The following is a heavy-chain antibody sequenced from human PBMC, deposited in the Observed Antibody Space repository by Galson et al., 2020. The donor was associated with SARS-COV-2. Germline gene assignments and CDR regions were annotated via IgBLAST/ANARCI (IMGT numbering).Heavy chain of an antibody. CDR2: ISPSAKNK. CDR3: GKDGGINSWSLIDD. V-gene: IGHV3-30*18. Sequence: TGGSLRLSCVASVGSGIPFSRCGFHWVRQAPGKGLEWVAVISPSAKNKYYADSVEGRFTISRDDSKNTLYLQLNSVRDEDTAVYYCGKDGGINSWSLIDDWGQGTLVTVSS. D-gene: IGHD6-13*01. J-gene: IGHJ4*02. CDR1: VGSGIPFSRCG.